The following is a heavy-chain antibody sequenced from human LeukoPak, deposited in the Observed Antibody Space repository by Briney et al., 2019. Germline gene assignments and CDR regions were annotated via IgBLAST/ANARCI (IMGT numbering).Heavy chain of an antibody. CDR1: GYTFTGYY. Sequence: GASVKVSCKAAGYTFTGYYMHWVRQAPGQGLEWMGWINPNSGGTNYAQKFQGRVTMTRDTSISTAYMELSRLRSDDTAVYYCARDGPTSRRDYYYYYMDVWGKGTTVTVSS. J-gene: IGHJ6*03. D-gene: IGHD5-24*01. V-gene: IGHV1-2*02. CDR2: INPNSGGT. CDR3: ARDGPTSRRDYYYYYMDV.